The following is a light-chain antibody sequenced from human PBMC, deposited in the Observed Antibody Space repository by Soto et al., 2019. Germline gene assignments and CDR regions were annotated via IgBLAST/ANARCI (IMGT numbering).Light chain of an antibody. Sequence: EVVLTQSPGTLSLSPGERATLSCRASQSVSSSYLAWFQQKPGQAPRLLIYGASTRATGIPDRFSGSGSGNDFPPTISRLELEDSAVYYCQQSGRSPLPFGGGTHVELK. CDR1: QSVSSSY. CDR3: QQSGRSPLP. J-gene: IGKJ4*01. V-gene: IGKV3-20*01. CDR2: GAS.